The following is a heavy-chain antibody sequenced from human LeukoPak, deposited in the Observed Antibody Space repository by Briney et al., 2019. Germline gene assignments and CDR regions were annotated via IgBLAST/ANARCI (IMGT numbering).Heavy chain of an antibody. D-gene: IGHD3-22*01. J-gene: IGHJ3*02. Sequence: ASVTVSSKASGGTFSSYTISWVRQAPGQGLEWMGRIIPILGIANYAQKFQGRVTITADKSTSTAYMELSSLRSEDTAVYYCARALPGRITMIVVGGGAFDIWGQGTMVTVSS. CDR1: GGTFSSYT. CDR2: IIPILGIA. CDR3: ARALPGRITMIVVGGGAFDI. V-gene: IGHV1-69*02.